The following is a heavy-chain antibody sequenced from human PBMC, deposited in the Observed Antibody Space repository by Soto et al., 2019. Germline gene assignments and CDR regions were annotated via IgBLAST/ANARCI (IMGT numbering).Heavy chain of an antibody. CDR2: ISNSGGAA. Sequence: PGGSLRLSCATSGFTFSTYAMSWVRQAPGKGLQWVSAISNSGGAAFYADSVKGRFTISRDNPKNTLYLQMNGLRAEDTAVYFCARLGTSSSCDSWGQGTLVTVSS. D-gene: IGHD6-6*01. V-gene: IGHV3-23*01. CDR1: GFTFSTYA. CDR3: ARLGTSSSCDS. J-gene: IGHJ4*02.